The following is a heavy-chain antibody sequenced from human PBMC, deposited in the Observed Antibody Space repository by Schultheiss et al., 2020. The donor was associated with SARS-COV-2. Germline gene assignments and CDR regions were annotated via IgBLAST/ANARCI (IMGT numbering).Heavy chain of an antibody. CDR2: IYYSGST. CDR3: ARVTDPMIVVV. Sequence: SETLSLTCTVSGGSISSYYWSWIRQPPGKGLEWIGYIYYSGSTYYNPSLKSRVTISVDTSKNQFSLKLSSVTAADTAVYYCARVTDPMIVVVWGQGTLVTVSS. J-gene: IGHJ4*02. V-gene: IGHV4-59*08. CDR1: GGSISSYY. D-gene: IGHD3-22*01.